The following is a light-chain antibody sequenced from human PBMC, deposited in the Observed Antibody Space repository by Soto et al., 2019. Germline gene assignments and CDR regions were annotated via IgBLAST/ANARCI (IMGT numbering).Light chain of an antibody. Sequence: EIVMTQSPATLSVSPGERATLSCRASQSVSSNLAWYQQKPGQAPRGLIYGASTRATGIPARFSGSGSGTEVTLTISSLQSEDFAVYYCQQYNNWPLAFGQGTKVEIK. CDR1: QSVSSN. J-gene: IGKJ1*01. CDR3: QQYNNWPLA. CDR2: GAS. V-gene: IGKV3-15*01.